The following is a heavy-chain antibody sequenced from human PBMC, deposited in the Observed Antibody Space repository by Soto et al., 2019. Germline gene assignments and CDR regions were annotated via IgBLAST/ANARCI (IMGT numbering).Heavy chain of an antibody. V-gene: IGHV1-69*12. J-gene: IGHJ4*02. CDR1: GGTFSSYA. CDR3: AREACWTVTTPGYFDY. D-gene: IGHD4-17*01. Sequence: QVQLVQSGAEVKKPGSSVKVSCKASGGTFSSYAISWVRQAPGQGLEWMGGIIPIFGTANYAQKFQGRVTITADESTSIAYMELSSLRSEDTAVYYCAREACWTVTTPGYFDYWGQGTLVTVSS. CDR2: IIPIFGTA.